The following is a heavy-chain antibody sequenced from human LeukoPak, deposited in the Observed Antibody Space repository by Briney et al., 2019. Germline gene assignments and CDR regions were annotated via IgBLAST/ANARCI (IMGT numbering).Heavy chain of an antibody. CDR3: ARAGYDFWSGYFAPNDY. D-gene: IGHD3-3*01. Sequence: ASVKVSCKASGYTFTSYGISWVRQAPGQGLEWMGWISAYNGNTNYAQKLQGRVTMTTDTSTSTAYMELRSLRSDDTAVYYCARAGYDFWSGYFAPNDYWGQGTLVTVSS. CDR1: GYTFTSYG. V-gene: IGHV1-18*01. CDR2: ISAYNGNT. J-gene: IGHJ4*02.